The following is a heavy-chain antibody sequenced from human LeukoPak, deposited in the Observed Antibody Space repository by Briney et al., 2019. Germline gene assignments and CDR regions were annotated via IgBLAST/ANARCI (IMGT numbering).Heavy chain of an antibody. CDR1: GYSISSGYY. V-gene: IGHV4-38-2*01. CDR3: ARQDVVVVVDPFDY. Sequence: SETLSLTCAVSGYSISSGYYWGWLRQPPGKGLEWIGSIYHTGSTYYNSSLTMRGTISVDTSKNQFSLKLRSVTAADTAVYYCARQDVVVVVDPFDYWGQGTLVTVSS. CDR2: IYHTGST. D-gene: IGHD2-15*01. J-gene: IGHJ4*02.